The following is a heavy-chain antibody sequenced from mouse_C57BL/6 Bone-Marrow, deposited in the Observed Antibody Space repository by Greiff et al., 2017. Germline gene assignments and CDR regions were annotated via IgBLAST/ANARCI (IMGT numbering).Heavy chain of an antibody. V-gene: IGHV1-15*01. CDR2: IDPETGGT. CDR3: TSVTSGC. CDR1: GYTFTDYE. Sequence: QVHVKQSGAELVRPGASVTLSCKASGYTFTDYEMHWVKQTPVHGLEWIGAIDPETGGTAYNQKFKGKAILTADKSSRTAYMELRSLTSEDSAVYYCTSVTSGCWGEGTTLAVS. D-gene: IGHD1-2*01. J-gene: IGHJ2*01.